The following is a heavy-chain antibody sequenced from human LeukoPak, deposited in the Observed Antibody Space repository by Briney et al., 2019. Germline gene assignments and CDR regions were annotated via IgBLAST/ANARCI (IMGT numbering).Heavy chain of an antibody. CDR1: GGSISSGDYY. CDR3: ARGLGIEVYFDY. D-gene: IGHD7-27*01. V-gene: IGHV4-30-4*01. CDR2: IYYSGST. Sequence: MPSETLSLTCTVSGGSISSGDYYWSWIRQPPGKGLEWIGYIYYSGSTYYNPSLKSRVTISVDTSKNQFSLKLSSVTAADTAVYYCARGLGIEVYFDYWGQGTLVTVSS. J-gene: IGHJ4*02.